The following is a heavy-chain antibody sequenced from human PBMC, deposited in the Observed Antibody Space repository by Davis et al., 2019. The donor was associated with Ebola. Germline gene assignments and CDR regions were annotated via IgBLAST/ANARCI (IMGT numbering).Heavy chain of an antibody. CDR1: GYTFTGCY. CDR2: INVNSGAT. Sequence: ASVLVSCNASGYTFTGCYIHWVRQAPGQGLEWMGWINVNSGATKYGQNFQGRVTMTRDTSISTAYLEVSWLTADDTAVYYCARDLIGDNILCPDFWGQGTLVTVSS. J-gene: IGHJ4*02. CDR3: ARDLIGDNILCPDF. V-gene: IGHV1-2*02. D-gene: IGHD3-16*01.